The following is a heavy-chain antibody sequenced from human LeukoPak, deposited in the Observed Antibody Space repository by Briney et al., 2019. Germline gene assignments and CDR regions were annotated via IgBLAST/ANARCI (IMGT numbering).Heavy chain of an antibody. J-gene: IGHJ4*02. CDR3: ARDGGGYYDSSGIDFDY. V-gene: IGHV1-18*01. Sequence: ASVKVSCKASGYTXTSYGISWVRQAPGQGLEWMGWISAYNGNTNYAQKLQGRVTMTTDTSTSTAYMELRSLRSDDTAVYYCARDGGGYYDSSGIDFDYWGQGTLVTVSS. CDR2: ISAYNGNT. D-gene: IGHD3-22*01. CDR1: GYTXTSYG.